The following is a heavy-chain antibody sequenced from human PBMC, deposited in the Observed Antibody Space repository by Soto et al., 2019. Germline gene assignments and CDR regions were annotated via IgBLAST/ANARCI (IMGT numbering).Heavy chain of an antibody. D-gene: IGHD1-1*01. V-gene: IGHV3-23*01. CDR2: IHGGGGAT. J-gene: IGHJ2*01. Sequence: EVQLLESGGGLVQPGGSRSLSCAASGLTFSAYAMGWVRQAPGKGLEWVSTIHGGGGATHYADSVKGRFTISRDDSKNTLYAQMNSLRAEDTAVYYCAKFEGHPLEYWYLDFWGRGTLVTVSS. CDR3: AKFEGHPLEYWYLDF. CDR1: GLTFSAYA.